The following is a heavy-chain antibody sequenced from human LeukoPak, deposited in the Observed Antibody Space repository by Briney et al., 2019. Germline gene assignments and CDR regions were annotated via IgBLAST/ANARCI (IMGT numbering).Heavy chain of an antibody. CDR2: IIPIFGTA. Sequence: SVKVSCKASGGTFSSYAISWVRQAPGQGLEWMGGIIPIFGTANYAQKFQGRVTITTDESTSTAYMELSSLRSEDTAVYYCAREQRGGLSGSLGGLFASYYTYYYMDVWGRGTTVTVSS. CDR1: GGTFSSYA. D-gene: IGHD3-16*01. V-gene: IGHV1-69*05. CDR3: AREQRGGLSGSLGGLFASYYTYYYMDV. J-gene: IGHJ6*03.